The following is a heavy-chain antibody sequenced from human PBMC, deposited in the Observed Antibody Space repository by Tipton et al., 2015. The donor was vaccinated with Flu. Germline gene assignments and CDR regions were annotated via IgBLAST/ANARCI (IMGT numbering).Heavy chain of an antibody. D-gene: IGHD3-22*01. CDR2: IYTSGST. CDR3: ARYYYDSSGYPQGACYFDY. CDR1: GGSISSGSYY. Sequence: TLSLTCTVSGGSISSGSYYWSWIRQPAGKGLEWIGRIYTSGSTNYNPSLKSRVTISVDTSKNQFSLKLSSVTAADTAVYYCARYYYDSSGYPQGACYFDYWGQGTLVTVSS. V-gene: IGHV4-61*02. J-gene: IGHJ4*02.